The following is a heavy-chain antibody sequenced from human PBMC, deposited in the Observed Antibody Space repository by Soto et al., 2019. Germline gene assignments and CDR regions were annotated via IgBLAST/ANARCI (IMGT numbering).Heavy chain of an antibody. CDR2: ISSDGSST. CDR1: GLPFSANW. D-gene: IGHD6-19*01. Sequence: EVQLVESGGGLVQPGGSLRLSCAASGLPFSANWMHWVRQAPGKGLVWVSRISSDGSSTTYADSVKGRFTVSRDNAQHTLYLKMSGLRAEDTAMYYCARDSYSGATHWGQGTLVTVSS. J-gene: IGHJ4*02. CDR3: ARDSYSGATH. V-gene: IGHV3-74*01.